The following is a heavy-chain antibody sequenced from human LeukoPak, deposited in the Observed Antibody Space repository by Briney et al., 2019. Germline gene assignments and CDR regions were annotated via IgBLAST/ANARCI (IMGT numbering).Heavy chain of an antibody. CDR2: IYPGDSDT. CDR1: GYSFTSYW. CDR3: ARSYYDFWSGYYPSTRIDY. D-gene: IGHD3-3*01. V-gene: IGHV5-51*01. J-gene: IGHJ4*02. Sequence: GESLKISCKCSGYSFTSYWIGWVRQMPGKGLEWMGIIYPGDSDTRYSPSFQGQVTISADKSISTAYLQWSSLKASDTAMYYCARSYYDFWSGYYPSTRIDYWGQGTLVTVSS.